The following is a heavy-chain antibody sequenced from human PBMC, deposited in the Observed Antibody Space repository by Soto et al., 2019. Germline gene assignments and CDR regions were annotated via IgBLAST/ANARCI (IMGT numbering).Heavy chain of an antibody. CDR1: GYTFSSFG. CDR3: ASGLTSTRHDS. CDR2: ISTYSGKA. V-gene: IGHV1-18*04. Sequence: QVQLVQSGPEVRKPGASVKVSCKASGYTFSSFGITWVRQAPGQGLEWMGWISTYSGKATYAESLQGRVTMTTDSSTSTVYMELTSMASDDTAVYYCASGLTSTRHDSWGQGTLGTVSS. D-gene: IGHD3-16*01. J-gene: IGHJ4*02.